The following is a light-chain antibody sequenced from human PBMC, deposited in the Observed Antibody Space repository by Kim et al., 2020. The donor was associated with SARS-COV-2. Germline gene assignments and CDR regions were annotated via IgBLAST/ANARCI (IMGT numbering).Light chain of an antibody. CDR1: VLAKKY. V-gene: IGLV3-27*01. CDR2: KDS. Sequence: VSPGQTAKITCSGDVLAKKYARWFQQKPGRAPVLLIYKDSERPSGIPGRFSGSSSGTTVTLTISGALVEDDADYYCYSATDNNRVFGGGTQLTVL. J-gene: IGLJ3*02. CDR3: YSATDNNRV.